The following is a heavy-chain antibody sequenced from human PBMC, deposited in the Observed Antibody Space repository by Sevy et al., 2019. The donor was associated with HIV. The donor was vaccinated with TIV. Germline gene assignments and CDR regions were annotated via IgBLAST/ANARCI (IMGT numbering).Heavy chain of an antibody. V-gene: IGHV3-53*01. J-gene: IGHJ4*02. CDR3: ARGKHISDYYGSFDY. D-gene: IGHD3-3*01. CDR2: LYLGGST. CDR1: GLIVSSNF. Sequence: GGSLRLSCAASGLIVSSNFMSWVRQAPGKGLEWVSVLYLGGSTYYADSVKGRFTISRDDSKNTLYLQMNSLRAEDTAVYFCARGKHISDYYGSFDYWGQGTLDTVSS.